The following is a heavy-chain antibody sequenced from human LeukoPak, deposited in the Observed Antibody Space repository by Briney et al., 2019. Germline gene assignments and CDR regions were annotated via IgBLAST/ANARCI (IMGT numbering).Heavy chain of an antibody. D-gene: IGHD2-21*01. CDR1: GFTVRNNC. CDR2: ICGDGRL. Sequence: GGSLRLSCAAAGFTVRNNCVTWVRQAPGKGLEWVSVICGDGRLFYADSVKGRFSVSRDNSENTVYLQVTSLRADDTAVYFCARERGDKDMSGGSSFDFWGQGTLVIVSS. CDR3: ARERGDKDMSGGSSFDF. J-gene: IGHJ3*01. V-gene: IGHV3-53*01.